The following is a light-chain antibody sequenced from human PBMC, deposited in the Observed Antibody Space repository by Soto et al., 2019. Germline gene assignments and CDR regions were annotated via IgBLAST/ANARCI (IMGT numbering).Light chain of an antibody. V-gene: IGLV2-8*01. CDR3: SSYAGSSNV. CDR2: EVN. J-gene: IGLJ1*01. CDR1: SSDVGGYNY. Sequence: LTQPPSASGSPGQSVAISCTGTSSDVGGYNYVSWYQQHPGKAPKLMIYEVNKRPSGVPDRFSGSKSGNTASLTVSGLQAEDEPDYYCSSYAGSSNVFGTGTKVTVL.